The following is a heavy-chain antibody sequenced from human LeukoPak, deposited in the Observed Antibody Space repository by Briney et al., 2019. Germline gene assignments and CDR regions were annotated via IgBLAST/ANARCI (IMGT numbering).Heavy chain of an antibody. CDR1: GGSISSSSYY. D-gene: IGHD6-13*01. Sequence: SETLSLTCTVSGGSISSSSYYWGWIRQPPGKGLEWIGSIHYSGSTNYNPPLKSRVTISVDTSKNQFSLKLSSVTAADTAVYYCARGGSSWYTLNYYYYMDVWGKGTTVTISS. CDR3: ARGGSSWYTLNYYYYMDV. V-gene: IGHV4-39*07. J-gene: IGHJ6*03. CDR2: IHYSGST.